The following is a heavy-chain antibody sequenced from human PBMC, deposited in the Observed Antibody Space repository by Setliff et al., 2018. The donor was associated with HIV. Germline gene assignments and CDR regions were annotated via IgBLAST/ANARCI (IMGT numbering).Heavy chain of an antibody. Sequence: ASVKVSCKASGYTFTDYYVHWVRQAPGQGLEWLGWINPNSGGTRYAQKFQGRVTMTRDTSISTAYMDLSSLRSDDTAVYLCARAESLGWFYNYMDVWGKGTTVTVSS. CDR1: GYTFTDYY. CDR2: INPNSGGT. J-gene: IGHJ6*03. D-gene: IGHD3-10*01. CDR3: ARAESLGWFYNYMDV. V-gene: IGHV1-2*02.